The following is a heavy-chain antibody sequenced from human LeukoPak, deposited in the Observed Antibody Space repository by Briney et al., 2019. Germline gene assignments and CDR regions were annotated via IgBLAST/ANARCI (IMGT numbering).Heavy chain of an antibody. D-gene: IGHD6-13*01. CDR2: INPNSGGT. CDR1: GYTITGYY. V-gene: IGHV1-2*02. Sequence: ASVKVSCKASGYTITGYYMHWVRQAPGQGLEWMGWINPNSGGTNYAQKFQGRVTMTRDTSISTAYMELSRLRSDDTAVYYCASTYSSSWGAYYYYYMDVWGKGTTVTVSS. J-gene: IGHJ6*03. CDR3: ASTYSSSWGAYYYYYMDV.